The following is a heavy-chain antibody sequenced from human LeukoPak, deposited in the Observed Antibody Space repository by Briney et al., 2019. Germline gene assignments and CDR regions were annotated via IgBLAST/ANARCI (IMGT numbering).Heavy chain of an antibody. CDR2: IYYSGST. Sequence: SETLSLTCTVSGGSISSSSYYWSWIRQPPGKGLEWSGYIYYSGSTNYNPSLKSRVTISVDTSKNQFSLKLTSVTAADTAVYYCATHHSGEVVVPALAREAFDIWGQGTMVTVSS. V-gene: IGHV4-61*05. CDR1: GGSISSSSYY. D-gene: IGHD2-15*01. CDR3: ATHHSGEVVVPALAREAFDI. J-gene: IGHJ3*02.